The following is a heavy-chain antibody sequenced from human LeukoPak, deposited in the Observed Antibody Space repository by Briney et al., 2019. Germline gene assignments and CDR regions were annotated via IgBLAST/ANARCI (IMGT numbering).Heavy chain of an antibody. CDR1: GGSISSGGYY. D-gene: IGHD2-8*01. CDR3: ARVYFNGSVFFDY. V-gene: IGHV4-31*03. CDR2: IYYSGST. J-gene: IGHJ4*02. Sequence: KPSETLSLTCTVSGGSISSGGYYWSWIRQHPGKGLEWIGYIYYSGSTYYNPSLKSRVTISVDTSKNQFSLKLSSVTAAAPAVYFWARVYFNGSVFFDYGGREPGVTVSS.